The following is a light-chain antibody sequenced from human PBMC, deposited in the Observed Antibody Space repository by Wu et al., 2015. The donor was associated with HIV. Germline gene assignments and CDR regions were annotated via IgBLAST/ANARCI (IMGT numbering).Light chain of an antibody. CDR3: QQYGSSPRT. CDR2: GAS. Sequence: IVMTQSPATLSVSPGERVTLSCRASQSVSSYVAWYQQKPGQAPRLLIYGASSRATGIPDRFSGSGSGTDFTLTISRLEPEDFAVYYCQQYGSSPRTFGQGTKVEIK. CDR1: QSVSSY. V-gene: IGKV3-20*01. J-gene: IGKJ1*01.